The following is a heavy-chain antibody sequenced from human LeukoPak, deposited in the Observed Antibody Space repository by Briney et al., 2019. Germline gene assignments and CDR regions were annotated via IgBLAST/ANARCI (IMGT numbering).Heavy chain of an antibody. V-gene: IGHV3-30*02. CDR3: ARDGYSSGWTYYYYYYMDV. D-gene: IGHD6-19*01. J-gene: IGHJ6*03. Sequence: GGSLRLSCAASGFTFSSYGMHWVRQAPGKGLEWVAFIRYDGSNKYYADSVKGRFTISRDNSKNTLYLQMNSLRAEDTAVYYCARDGYSSGWTYYYYYYMDVWGKGTTVTVSS. CDR2: IRYDGSNK. CDR1: GFTFSSYG.